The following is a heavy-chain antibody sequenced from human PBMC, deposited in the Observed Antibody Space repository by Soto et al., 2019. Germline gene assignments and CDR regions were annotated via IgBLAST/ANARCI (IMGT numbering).Heavy chain of an antibody. J-gene: IGHJ4*02. Sequence: GSGPTLVNPTQTLTVTCTFSGFSLSTSGMCVSWIRQPPGRALEWLARIDWDDDKYYSTSLKTRLTISKDTSKNQVVLTMTNMDPVDTATYYCARIQCYYDSSGYYYAYYFDYWGQGTLVTVSS. V-gene: IGHV2-70*11. D-gene: IGHD3-22*01. CDR1: GFSLSTSGMC. CDR3: ARIQCYYDSSGYYYAYYFDY. CDR2: IDWDDDK.